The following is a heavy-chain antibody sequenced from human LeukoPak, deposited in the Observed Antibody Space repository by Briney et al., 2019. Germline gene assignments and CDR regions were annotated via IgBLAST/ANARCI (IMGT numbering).Heavy chain of an antibody. J-gene: IGHJ3*02. CDR2: IYTTGST. D-gene: IGHD3-22*01. CDR1: GGSISSYY. CDR3: ARVPDRSGKRDAFDI. V-gene: IGHV4-4*07. Sequence: KPSETLSLTCTVSGGSISSYYWSWIRQPAGKGLEWIGRIYTTGSTSYNPSLKSRVTISVDTSRNQFSLKLSSVTAADTAVYYCARVPDRSGKRDAFDIWGQGTMVTVSS.